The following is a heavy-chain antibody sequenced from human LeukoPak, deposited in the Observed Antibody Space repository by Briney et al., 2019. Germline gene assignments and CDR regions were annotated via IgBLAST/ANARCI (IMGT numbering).Heavy chain of an antibody. CDR3: GRQYYYDSSFDY. Sequence: SETLSLTCTVSGGSISSYYWSWIRQPPGKGLEWIGYIYYSGSTNYNPSLKSRVPISVDTSKNQFSLKLSSVTAADTAVYYCGRQYYYDSSFDYWGEGTLVTVSS. J-gene: IGHJ4*02. CDR2: IYYSGST. V-gene: IGHV4-59*08. D-gene: IGHD3-22*01. CDR1: GGSISSYY.